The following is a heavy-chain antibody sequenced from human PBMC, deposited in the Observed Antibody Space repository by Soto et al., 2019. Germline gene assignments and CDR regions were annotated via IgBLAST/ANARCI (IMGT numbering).Heavy chain of an antibody. Sequence: ASVKVSCKASGYTFTSYDISWVRQATGQGLEWMGWMNPNSGNTGYAQKFQGRVTMTRNTSISTAYMELSSLRSEDTAVFYCAKERSSGWSFDYWGQGTLVTVSS. D-gene: IGHD6-19*01. CDR2: MNPNSGNT. CDR1: GYTFTSYD. V-gene: IGHV1-8*01. J-gene: IGHJ4*02. CDR3: AKERSSGWSFDY.